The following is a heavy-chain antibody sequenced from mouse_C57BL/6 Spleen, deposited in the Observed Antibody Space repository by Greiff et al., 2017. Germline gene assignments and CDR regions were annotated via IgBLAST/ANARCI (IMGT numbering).Heavy chain of an antibody. J-gene: IGHJ4*01. CDR3: ARERIPYDSNYGGDYYAMDY. CDR2: ISSGSSTI. D-gene: IGHD2-5*01. Sequence: EVKLVESGGGLVKPGGSLKLSCAASGFTFSDYGMHWVRQAPEKGLEWVAYISSGSSTIYYADTVKGRFTISRDNAKNTLFLQMTSLRSEDTAMYYCARERIPYDSNYGGDYYAMDYWGQGTSVTVSS. CDR1: GFTFSDYG. V-gene: IGHV5-17*01.